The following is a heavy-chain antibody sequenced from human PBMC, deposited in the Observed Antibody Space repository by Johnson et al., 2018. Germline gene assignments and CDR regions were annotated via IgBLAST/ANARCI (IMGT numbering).Heavy chain of an antibody. CDR3: ASVSRLYWWGAFDF. J-gene: IGHJ3*01. CDR1: GFTFSHAW. V-gene: IGHV3-15*07. CDR2: ITNDGTT. Sequence: VQLVESGGGLVKPGGSLRLSCAASGFTFSHAWMNWVRLAPGKGLEWVGRITNDGTTEFAAPVKGRFTISRDDSKDTVYLQRNSLKTEDSAVYYCASVSRLYWWGAFDFWGQGTMVTVSS. D-gene: IGHD2-15*01.